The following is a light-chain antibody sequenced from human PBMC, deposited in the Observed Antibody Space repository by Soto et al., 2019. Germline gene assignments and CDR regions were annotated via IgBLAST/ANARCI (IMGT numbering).Light chain of an antibody. CDR3: QQTFSTPIT. CDR1: QTVRTY. V-gene: IGKV1-39*01. J-gene: IGKJ5*01. CDR2: AAS. Sequence: DIQMTQSPSSLFASVGDRVTITCRASQTVRTYLKWYHQRPGKAPTLLIYAASSLQSSVPPRFSGAGSETDFTLTINGLQPEDFATYYCQQTFSTPITFGQGTRLE.